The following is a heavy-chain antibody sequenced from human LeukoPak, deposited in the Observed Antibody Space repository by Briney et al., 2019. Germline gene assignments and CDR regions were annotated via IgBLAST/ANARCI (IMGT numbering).Heavy chain of an antibody. CDR3: ARDRDSSGWYIRDYFDY. J-gene: IGHJ4*02. D-gene: IGHD6-19*01. V-gene: IGHV3-11*01. CDR1: GGSFSGYY. Sequence: PSETLSLTCAVYGGSFSGYYWSWIRQPPGKGLEWVSYISSSGSTIYYADSVKGRFTISRDNAKNLLYLQMNSLRAEDTAVYYCARDRDSSGWYIRDYFDYWGQGTLVTVSS. CDR2: ISSSGSTI.